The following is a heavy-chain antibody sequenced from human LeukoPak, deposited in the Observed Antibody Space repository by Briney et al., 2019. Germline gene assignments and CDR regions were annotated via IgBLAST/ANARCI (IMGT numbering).Heavy chain of an antibody. CDR3: ARAIGARWELLGAFDF. D-gene: IGHD1-26*01. CDR1: GFTFSSYG. J-gene: IGHJ3*01. Sequence: GGSLRLSCAASGFTFSSYGMSWVRQAPGKGLEWVSAISGSGGSTYYADSVKGRFTISRDNARNSLTLQMNSLRAEDTAVYYCARAIGARWELLGAFDFWGQGTMVTVSS. V-gene: IGHV3-23*01. CDR2: ISGSGGST.